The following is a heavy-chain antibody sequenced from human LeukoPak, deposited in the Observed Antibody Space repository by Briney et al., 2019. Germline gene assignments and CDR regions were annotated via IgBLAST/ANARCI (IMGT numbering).Heavy chain of an antibody. CDR3: LLDAFDI. V-gene: IGHV3-48*03. J-gene: IGHJ3*02. Sequence: GGSLRLSCATSGFTFSNFEMTWVRQAPEKGLELVSYISSSGSAIYYADSVKGRFTISRDNTKNSLYLQMNSLRAEDTAVYYCLLDAFDIWGQGTMVTVSS. CDR2: ISSSGSAI. CDR1: GFTFSNFE.